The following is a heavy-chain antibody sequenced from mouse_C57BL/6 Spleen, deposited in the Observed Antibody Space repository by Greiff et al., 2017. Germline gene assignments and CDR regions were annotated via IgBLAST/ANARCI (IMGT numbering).Heavy chain of an antibody. V-gene: IGHV7-3*01. D-gene: IGHD2-14*01. CDR3: ARLGVRRNAAMDY. CDR1: GFTFTDYY. J-gene: IGHJ4*01. CDR2: IRNKANGYTT. Sequence: DVMLVESGGGLVQPGGSLSLSCAASGFTFTDYYMSWVRQPPGKALEWLGFIRNKANGYTTEYSASVKGRFTISRDNSQSILYLQMNALRAEDSATYYCARLGVRRNAAMDYWGQGTSVTVSS.